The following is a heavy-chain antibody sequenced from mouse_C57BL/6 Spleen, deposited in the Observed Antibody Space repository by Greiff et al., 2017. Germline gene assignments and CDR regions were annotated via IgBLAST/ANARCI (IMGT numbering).Heavy chain of an antibody. CDR1: GYSITSGYY. CDR3: ARGDYYGSSDY. Sequence: VQLKESGPGLVKPSQSLSLTCSVTGYSITSGYYWNWIRQFPGNKLEWMGYISYDGSNNYNPSLKNRISITRDTSKNQFFLKLNSVTTEYTATYYCARGDYYGSSDYWGQGTTLTVSS. V-gene: IGHV3-6*01. D-gene: IGHD1-1*01. J-gene: IGHJ2*01. CDR2: ISYDGSN.